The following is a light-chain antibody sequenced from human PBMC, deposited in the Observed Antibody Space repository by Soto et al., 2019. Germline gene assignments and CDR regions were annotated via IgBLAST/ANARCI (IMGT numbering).Light chain of an antibody. CDR1: QSVSSN. CDR2: DAS. V-gene: IGKV3-20*01. CDR3: QQFSSYPLT. J-gene: IGKJ4*01. Sequence: IVLTHSPGTLSLSPGERATLSCRASQSVSSNLAWYQQKPGQAPRLLIYDASSRATGIPDRFSGGGSGTDFTLTISRLEPEDFAVYYCQQFSSYPLTFGGGTKVDIK.